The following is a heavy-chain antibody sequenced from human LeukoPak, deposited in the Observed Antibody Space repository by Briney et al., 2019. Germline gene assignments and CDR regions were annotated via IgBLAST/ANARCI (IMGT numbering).Heavy chain of an antibody. Sequence: PSETLSLTCAVSGGSISIGGYSWSWIRQPPGKGLEWIGYIYHSGSTYYNPSLKSRVTISVDRSKNQFSLKLSSVTAADTAVYYCARGRFEGDFDYWGQGTLVTVSS. CDR2: IYHSGST. V-gene: IGHV4-30-2*01. D-gene: IGHD3-3*01. CDR3: ARGRFEGDFDY. J-gene: IGHJ4*02. CDR1: GGSISIGGYS.